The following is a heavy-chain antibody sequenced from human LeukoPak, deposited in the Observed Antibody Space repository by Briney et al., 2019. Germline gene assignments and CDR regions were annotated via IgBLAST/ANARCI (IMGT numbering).Heavy chain of an antibody. CDR2: ISAYNGNT. J-gene: IGHJ6*02. V-gene: IGHV1-18*01. CDR1: GYTFTSYG. Sequence: ASVKVSCKASGYTFTSYGISWVRQAPGQGLEWMGWISAYNGNTNYAQKLQGRVTMTTDTSTSTAYMELRSLRSDDTAVYYCASGPGVHCSSTSCYTWKYGMDVWGQGTTVTVSS. D-gene: IGHD2-2*02. CDR3: ASGPGVHCSSTSCYTWKYGMDV.